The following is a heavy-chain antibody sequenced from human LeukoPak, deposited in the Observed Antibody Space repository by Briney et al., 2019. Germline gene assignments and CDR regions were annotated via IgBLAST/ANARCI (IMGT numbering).Heavy chain of an antibody. CDR3: ARDPFYGSGSYPDGMDV. CDR1: GGSISSSSYY. V-gene: IGHV4-39*07. J-gene: IGHJ6*02. Sequence: SETLSLTCTVSGGSISSSSYYWGWIRQPPGKGLEWIGSIYYSGSTYYNPSLKSRVTISVDTSKNQFSLKLSSVTAADTAVYYCARDPFYGSGSYPDGMDVWGQGTTVTVSS. D-gene: IGHD3-10*01. CDR2: IYYSGST.